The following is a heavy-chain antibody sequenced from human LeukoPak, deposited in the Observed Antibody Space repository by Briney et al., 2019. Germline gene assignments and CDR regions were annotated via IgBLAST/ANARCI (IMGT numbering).Heavy chain of an antibody. CDR2: IYSGGST. CDR3: ARDNDY. V-gene: IGHV3-53*01. CDR1: GFTFSSYS. Sequence: GGSLRLSCAASGFTFSSYSMNWVRQAPGKGLEWVSVIYSGGSTYYADSVKGRFTISRDNSKNTLYLQMNSLRAEDTAVYYCARDNDYWGQGTLVTVSS. J-gene: IGHJ4*02.